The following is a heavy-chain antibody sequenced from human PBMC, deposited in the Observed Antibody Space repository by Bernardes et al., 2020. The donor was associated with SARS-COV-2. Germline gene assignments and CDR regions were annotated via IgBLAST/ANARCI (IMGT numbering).Heavy chain of an antibody. J-gene: IGHJ4*02. V-gene: IGHV4-30-2*01. CDR1: GGSISSGGYS. CDR2: IYHSGSA. D-gene: IGHD3-10*01. CDR3: ARVSTTATRGIDY. Sequence: TLSLTCAVSGGSISSGGYSWNWIRQPPGKGLEWIGYIYHSGSAYYSPSLKSRVIMSVDRSKNLFSLKLTSVTAADTAVYYCARVSTTATRGIDYWGQGTLVTVSS.